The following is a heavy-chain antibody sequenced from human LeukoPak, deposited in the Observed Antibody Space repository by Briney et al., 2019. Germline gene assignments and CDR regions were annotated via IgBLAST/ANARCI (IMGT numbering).Heavy chain of an antibody. D-gene: IGHD4-11*01. V-gene: IGHV3-21*01. Sequence: GGSLRLSCAASGFAFNSYTIKWVRQAPGKGLEWVSAITSRGTRIYNADSVKGRFTISRDNAENSAYLQMSSLRAEDTAVYYCARVAQGATTENYYYYYMDVWGKGTTVTVSS. J-gene: IGHJ6*03. CDR2: ITSRGTRI. CDR3: ARVAQGATTENYYYYYMDV. CDR1: GFAFNSYT.